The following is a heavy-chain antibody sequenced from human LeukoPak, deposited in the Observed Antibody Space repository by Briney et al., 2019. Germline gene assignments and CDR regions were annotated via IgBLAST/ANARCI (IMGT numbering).Heavy chain of an antibody. D-gene: IGHD3-16*01. V-gene: IGHV4-59*01. J-gene: IGHJ4*02. CDR1: GGSISSYY. Sequence: PSETLSLTCTVSGGSISSYYWNWIRQPPGKGLEWIGYIYYSGSTNYNTSLKSRLTISVDTSKNQFSLKLSSVTAADTAVYYCARYVWGSYATFEDYWGQGTLVTVSS. CDR2: IYYSGST. CDR3: ARYVWGSYATFEDY.